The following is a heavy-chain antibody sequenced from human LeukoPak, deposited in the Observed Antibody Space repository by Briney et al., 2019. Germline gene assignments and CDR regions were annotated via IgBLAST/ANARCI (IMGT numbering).Heavy chain of an antibody. CDR1: GFTFSRYA. CDR3: ARSTGYSSSFDY. D-gene: IGHD6-13*01. V-gene: IGHV3-30*01. CDR2: ISYDGSNK. Sequence: GRSLRLSCAASGFTFSRYAMHWVRQAPGKGLEWVAVISYDGSNKYYADSVKGRFTISRDNSKNTLYLQMNSLRAEDTAVYYCARSTGYSSSFDYWGQGTLVTVSS. J-gene: IGHJ4*02.